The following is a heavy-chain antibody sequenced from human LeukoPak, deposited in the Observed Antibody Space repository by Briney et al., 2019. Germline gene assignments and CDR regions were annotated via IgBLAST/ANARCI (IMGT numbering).Heavy chain of an antibody. J-gene: IGHJ6*03. CDR1: GFSFDDFE. CDR2: ISRSGRAT. Sequence: GGSLRLSCAASGFSFDDFEMSWVRQVPGKGLEYVSGISRSGRATGYGDSVKGRFTISRDNAKNSLYLQMTSLRAEDTALYHCARVPGSHYYYYMDVWGKGPAVTVSS. CDR3: ARVPGSHYYYYMDV. V-gene: IGHV3-20*01.